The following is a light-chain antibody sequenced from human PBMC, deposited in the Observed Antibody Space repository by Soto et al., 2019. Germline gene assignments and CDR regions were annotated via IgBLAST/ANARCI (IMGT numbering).Light chain of an antibody. J-gene: IGKJ5*01. Sequence: VLTQSPGTLSLSPGDTATLSCRASQTVNSDYLAWFQQRPGQARRLLIFATSRRATDIQDRFSGSGSGTEFTLTIKRLEPEDSAVYYCQQYRSLITFGQGTRLEIK. CDR3: QQYRSLIT. V-gene: IGKV3-20*01. CDR2: ATS. CDR1: QTVNSDY.